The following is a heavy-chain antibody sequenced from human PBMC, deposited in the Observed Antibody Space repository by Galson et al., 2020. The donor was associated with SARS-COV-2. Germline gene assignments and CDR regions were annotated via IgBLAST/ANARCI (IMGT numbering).Heavy chain of an antibody. CDR2: IYYSGST. J-gene: IGHJ4*02. V-gene: IGHV4-39*02. CDR3: AREKITMIEGTCFTDY. CDR1: GGSISSSSYY. D-gene: IGHD3-22*01. Sequence: SETLSLTCTVSGGSISSSSYYWGWIRQPPGKGLEWIGSIYYSGSTYYNPSLKSRVTISVDTSKNQFSLKLSSVTAADTAVYYCAREKITMIEGTCFTDYWGQGTLVTVSS.